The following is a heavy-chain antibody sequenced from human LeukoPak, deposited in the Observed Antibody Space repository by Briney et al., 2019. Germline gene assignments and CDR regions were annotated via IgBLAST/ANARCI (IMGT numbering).Heavy chain of an antibody. CDR2: ISSDGSTT. CDR1: GFTFRNYW. D-gene: IGHD3-10*01. Sequence: GGSLRLSYAASGFTFRNYWMHWVRQAPGKGLVWVSRISSDGSTTTYADSVKGRFTISRDNAKNTLYLQMNSLRADDTAVYYCARDLDGSGRAFDYWGQGTLVTVSS. J-gene: IGHJ4*02. CDR3: ARDLDGSGRAFDY. V-gene: IGHV3-74*01.